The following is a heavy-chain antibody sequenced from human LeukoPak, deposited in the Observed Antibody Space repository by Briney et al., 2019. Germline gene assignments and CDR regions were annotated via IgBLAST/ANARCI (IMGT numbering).Heavy chain of an antibody. D-gene: IGHD3-10*01. Sequence: SETLSLTCAVSGGSISSSNWWSWVRQPPGKGLEWIGEIYHSGSTNYNPSLKSRVTISVDKSKNQFSLKLSSVTAADTAVYYCARAGFTFSDYFGSFFDYWGQGTLVTVSS. CDR1: GGSISSSNW. CDR2: IYHSGST. J-gene: IGHJ4*02. V-gene: IGHV4-4*02. CDR3: ARAGFTFSDYFGSFFDY.